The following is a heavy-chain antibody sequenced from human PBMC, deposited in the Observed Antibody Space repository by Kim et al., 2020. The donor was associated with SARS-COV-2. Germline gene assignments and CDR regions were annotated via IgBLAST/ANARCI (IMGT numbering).Heavy chain of an antibody. Sequence: GGSLRLSCAASGFTFDDYAMHWVRQAPGKGLEWVSLISGVGGRTYYADSVKGRFTISRDNSKNSLYLQMNSLRTEDTALYYCPKGSRGWFYYYYYGMDVWGEGTTVTVPS. V-gene: IGHV3-43*02. J-gene: IGHJ6*04. D-gene: IGHD6-19*01. CDR2: ISGVGGRT. CDR1: GFTFDDYA. CDR3: PKGSRGWFYYYYYGMDV.